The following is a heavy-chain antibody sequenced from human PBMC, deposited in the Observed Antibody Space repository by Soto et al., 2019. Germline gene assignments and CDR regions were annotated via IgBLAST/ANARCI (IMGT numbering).Heavy chain of an antibody. Sequence: SETLSLTCTVSGGSISGYYWSWIRQPPGKGLQWIGYIYSSGSTNYNPSLKSRVTISVDTSKNQFSLNLSSVTAADTAVYYCARERRDFDYWGQGSLVTVSS. J-gene: IGHJ4*02. CDR2: IYSSGST. CDR3: ARERRDFDY. CDR1: GGSISGYY. V-gene: IGHV4-59*01.